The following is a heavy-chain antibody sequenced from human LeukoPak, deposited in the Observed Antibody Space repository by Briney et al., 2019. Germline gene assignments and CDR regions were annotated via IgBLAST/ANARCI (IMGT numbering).Heavy chain of an antibody. J-gene: IGHJ5*02. CDR3: AREVELGWFDP. D-gene: IGHD1-7*01. Sequence: PGGSLRLSCAASGFTFSSYRMHWVRQAPGKGLEWVAVIWYDGSNKYYADSVKGRFTISRDNSKNTLYLQMNSLRAEDTAVYYCAREVELGWFDPWGQGTLVTVSS. CDR1: GFTFSSYR. V-gene: IGHV3-33*01. CDR2: IWYDGSNK.